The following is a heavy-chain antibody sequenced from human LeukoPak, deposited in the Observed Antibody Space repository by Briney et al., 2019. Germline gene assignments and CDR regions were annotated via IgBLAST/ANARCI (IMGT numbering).Heavy chain of an antibody. CDR3: ARDVRIAAAGRGFDY. CDR1: GGTISSYY. CDR2: IYYSGST. D-gene: IGHD6-13*01. J-gene: IGHJ4*02. Sequence: SETLCLTCAASGGTISSYYWSWIRQPPGKGLEWVGDIYYSGSTNYTASLKSRFTISGDTSKNQFSLQLNSVTAEDTAVYYCARDVRIAAAGRGFDYWGQGTLVTVSS. V-gene: IGHV4-59*12.